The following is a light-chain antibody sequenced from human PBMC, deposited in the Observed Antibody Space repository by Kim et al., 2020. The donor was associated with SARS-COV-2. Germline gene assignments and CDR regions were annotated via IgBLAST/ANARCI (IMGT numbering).Light chain of an antibody. CDR3: QHYNAYPWT. J-gene: IGKJ1*01. CDR1: QSISTW. CDR2: KAS. V-gene: IGKV1-5*03. Sequence: AFVGDRVTITSRASQSISTWVAWYQQKPGKAPNLLIYKASILETGVPSRFSGSGSGTDFTLTISSLQPADFGTYYCQHYNAYPWTFGQGTKVDIK.